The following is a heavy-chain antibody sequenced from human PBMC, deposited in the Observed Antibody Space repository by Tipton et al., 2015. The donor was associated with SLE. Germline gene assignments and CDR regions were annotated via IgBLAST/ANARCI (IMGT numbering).Heavy chain of an antibody. J-gene: IGHJ3*02. CDR3: ARTLDALDI. V-gene: IGHV4-61*02. CDR1: GVSISSANYY. Sequence: TLSLTCTVSGVSISSANYYWNWIRQPAGKGLEWIGRAYTTGSPYYNPSLESRVAISMDTSKNQFSLKLTAVTAADTAVYYCARTLDALDIWSQGTMVTVSS. CDR2: AYTTGSP.